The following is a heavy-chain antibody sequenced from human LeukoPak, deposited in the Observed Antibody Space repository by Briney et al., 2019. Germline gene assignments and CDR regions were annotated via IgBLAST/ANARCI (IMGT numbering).Heavy chain of an antibody. Sequence: GRSLRLSCAASGFTFSDCAMHWVRQAPGKGVEWVAVISYDGNYKYSADSLKGRFTVSRHNSKNMLYLQMNSLRPEDTAVYYCARDPLTDCSGGRCNSEGIGPWGQGTLVTVSS. CDR2: ISYDGNYK. CDR3: ARDPLTDCSGGRCNSEGIGP. CDR1: GFTFSDCA. V-gene: IGHV3-30-3*01. D-gene: IGHD2-15*01. J-gene: IGHJ5*02.